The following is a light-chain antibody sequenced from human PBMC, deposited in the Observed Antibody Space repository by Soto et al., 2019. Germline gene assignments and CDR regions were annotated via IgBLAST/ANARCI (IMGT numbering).Light chain of an antibody. CDR3: QQRSNWPLT. J-gene: IGKJ4*01. Sequence: EIVLTQSPATLSLSPGERATLSCRASQSVSSYLAWYQQKPGQAPRLLIYDAYNRATGIQARFSGSGSGTDFTLTIRSLEPEDFAVYYCQQRSNWPLTFGGGTKVDIK. CDR2: DAY. V-gene: IGKV3-11*01. CDR1: QSVSSY.